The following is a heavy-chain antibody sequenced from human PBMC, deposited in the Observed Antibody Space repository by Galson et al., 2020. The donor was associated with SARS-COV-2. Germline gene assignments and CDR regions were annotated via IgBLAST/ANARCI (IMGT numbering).Heavy chain of an antibody. CDR3: ARLRGYSIYYFDY. CDR1: GGSISSSSYY. J-gene: IGHJ4*02. Sequence: SETLSLTCTVSGGSISSSSYYWGWIRQPTGKGLEWIGSIYYSGSTYYNPSLKSRVTISVDTSKNQFSLKLSSVTAADTAVYYCARLRGYSIYYFDYWGQGTLVTVSS. CDR2: IYYSGST. V-gene: IGHV4-39*01. D-gene: IGHD5-18*01.